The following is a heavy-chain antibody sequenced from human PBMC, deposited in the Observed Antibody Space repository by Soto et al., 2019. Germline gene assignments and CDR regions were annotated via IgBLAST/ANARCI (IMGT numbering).Heavy chain of an antibody. CDR2: ISPYNGDT. J-gene: IGHJ4*02. CDR3: ARTPRAQMIVLEAATRFDY. D-gene: IGHD2-15*01. CDR1: GYSFTTYG. V-gene: IGHV1-18*04. Sequence: QVQLVQSGAEVKRPGASVKVSCKASGYSFTTYGFNWVRQAPGQGLEWMGWISPYNGDTNYAHNFQGRVTLTTDTSTSTAYMELRSLTSDDTAVYYCARTPRAQMIVLEAATRFDYCGQGTLVTVSS.